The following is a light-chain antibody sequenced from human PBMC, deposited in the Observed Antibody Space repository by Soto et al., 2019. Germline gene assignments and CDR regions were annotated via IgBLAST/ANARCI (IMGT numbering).Light chain of an antibody. J-gene: IGKJ1*01. CDR2: GAS. CDR1: QSVTNSQ. CDR3: QQYGSSPGT. Sequence: EIVLTQSPGTLSLSPGERATLSCRASQSVTNSQLAWYQQRPGQAPRLLIYGASSRATDIPDRFSGSGSTTDFTLTISRLDPEDFAVYFCQQYGSSPGTFGQGTKVEIK. V-gene: IGKV3-20*01.